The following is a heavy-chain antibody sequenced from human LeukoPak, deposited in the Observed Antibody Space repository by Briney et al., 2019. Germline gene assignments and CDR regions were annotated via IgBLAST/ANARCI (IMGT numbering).Heavy chain of an antibody. D-gene: IGHD6-19*01. CDR2: TTNKANSYTT. CDR1: GFTFGDHF. J-gene: IGHJ4*02. Sequence: GGSLRLSCAASGFTFGDHFMDWVRQAPGKGLEWVGRTTNKANSYTTQYAASAKGRFTISRDDSKNSLYLQMNSLKTEDTAVYYCARSYSSGWYSDFWGQGTLVTVSS. V-gene: IGHV3-72*01. CDR3: ARSYSSGWYSDF.